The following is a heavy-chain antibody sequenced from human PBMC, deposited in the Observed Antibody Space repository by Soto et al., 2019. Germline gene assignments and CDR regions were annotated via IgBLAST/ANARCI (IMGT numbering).Heavy chain of an antibody. D-gene: IGHD5-18*01. CDR3: ARDPLSRYSYGYGWFAP. V-gene: IGHV1-69*01. CDR2: IIPIFGTA. CDR1: GGTFSSYA. J-gene: IGHJ5*02. Sequence: QVQLVQSGAEVKKPGSSVKVSCKASGGTFSSYAISWVRQAPGQGLEWMGGIIPIFGTANYAQKFQGRVTITADESTSTAYMELISLRSEDTAVYYCARDPLSRYSYGYGWFAPWGQGTLVTVSS.